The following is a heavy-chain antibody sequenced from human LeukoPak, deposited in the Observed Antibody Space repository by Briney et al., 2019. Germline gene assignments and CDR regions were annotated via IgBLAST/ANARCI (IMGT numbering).Heavy chain of an antibody. D-gene: IGHD6-19*01. Sequence: PSETLSLTCTVSGGSISSYYWSWIRQPPGKGLEWIGYIYYSGSTNYNPSLKSRVTISVDTSKNQFSLKLSSVTAADTAVYYCAREGAVAVFDYWGQGTLVTVSS. V-gene: IGHV4-59*01. CDR1: GGSISSYY. J-gene: IGHJ4*02. CDR2: IYYSGST. CDR3: AREGAVAVFDY.